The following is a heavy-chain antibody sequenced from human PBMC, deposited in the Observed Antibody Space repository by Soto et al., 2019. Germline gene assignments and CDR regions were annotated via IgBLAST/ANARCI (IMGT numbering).Heavy chain of an antibody. J-gene: IGHJ4*02. V-gene: IGHV4-31*03. CDR2: IFYSGSF. Sequence: PSETLSLTCTVSGDSISSGGSYWNWFRQRPGKGLEWMGYIFYSGSFYYTPSLRGRVMMSADTSKNQFYLRLSSVTAADTAVYYCASLIAAAGIWSQGTLVTVSS. CDR3: ASLIAAAGI. CDR1: GDSISSGGSY. D-gene: IGHD6-13*01.